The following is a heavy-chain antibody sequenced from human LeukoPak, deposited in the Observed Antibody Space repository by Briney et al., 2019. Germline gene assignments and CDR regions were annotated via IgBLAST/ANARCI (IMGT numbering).Heavy chain of an antibody. Sequence: PSETLSLTCTVSRGSISSYYWSWIRQPPGKGLEWIGALYYSGTTYYNPSLKSRVTLSVDTSKNQFSLKLSSVTAADTAVYYCARQHTRGVVVALVDYWGQGTLVTVSS. V-gene: IGHV4-59*04. CDR2: LYYSGTT. D-gene: IGHD2-15*01. CDR3: ARQHTRGVVVALVDY. J-gene: IGHJ4*02. CDR1: RGSISSYY.